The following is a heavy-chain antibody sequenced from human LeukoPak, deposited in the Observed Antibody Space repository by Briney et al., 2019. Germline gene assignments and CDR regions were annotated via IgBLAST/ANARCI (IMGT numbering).Heavy chain of an antibody. D-gene: IGHD3-10*01. Sequence: SETLSLTCTVSGGSISSYYWSWIRQPPGKGLEWIGYTYYSGSTNYNPSLKSRVTISVDTSKNQFSLKLSSVTAADTAVYYCARESMGLLVDYWGQGTLVTVSS. CDR1: GGSISSYY. V-gene: IGHV4-59*01. CDR2: TYYSGST. J-gene: IGHJ4*02. CDR3: ARESMGLLVDY.